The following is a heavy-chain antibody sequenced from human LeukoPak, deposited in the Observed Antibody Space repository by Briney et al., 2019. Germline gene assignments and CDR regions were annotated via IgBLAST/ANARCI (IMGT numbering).Heavy chain of an antibody. J-gene: IGHJ4*02. CDR2: IYPGDSDT. D-gene: IGHD6-13*01. V-gene: IGHV5-51*01. CDR3: AIRAGDSSSWSDFHY. Sequence: GESLKISCKGSGYSFTSYWIGWVRQMPGKGLEWMGIIYPGDSDTRYSPSFQGQVTISADKSISTAYLQWSSLKASDTAMYYCAIRAGDSSSWSDFHYWGQGTLVTVSS. CDR1: GYSFTSYW.